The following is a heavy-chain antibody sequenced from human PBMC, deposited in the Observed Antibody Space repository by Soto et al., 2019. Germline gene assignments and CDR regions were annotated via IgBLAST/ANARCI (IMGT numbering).Heavy chain of an antibody. CDR2: IGTAGDT. D-gene: IGHD5-18*01. J-gene: IGHJ6*02. CDR1: GFTFSSYD. Sequence: EVQLVESGGGLVQPGGSLRLSCAASGFTFSSYDMHWVRQATGKGLEWVSAIGTAGDTYYPGSVKGRFTISRENAKSSLYLQMNSLRAGDTAVYYCARGGVDTASYGMDVWGQGTTVTVSS. CDR3: ARGGVDTASYGMDV. V-gene: IGHV3-13*04.